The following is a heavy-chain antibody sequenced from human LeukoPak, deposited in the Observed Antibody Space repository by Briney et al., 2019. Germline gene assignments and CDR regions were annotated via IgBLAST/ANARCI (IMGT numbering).Heavy chain of an antibody. J-gene: IGHJ4*02. CDR3: ARAPSTTLRFFDY. CDR2: IDPSDSYT. CDR1: GYSFTSYW. V-gene: IGHV5-10-1*01. Sequence: GESLKISCMGSGYSFTSYWISWVRQMPGKGLEWMGRIDPSDSYTNYSPSFQGHVTISADKSISTAYLHWSSLKASDTAMYYCARAPSTTLRFFDYWAQGTLVTVSS. D-gene: IGHD4-17*01.